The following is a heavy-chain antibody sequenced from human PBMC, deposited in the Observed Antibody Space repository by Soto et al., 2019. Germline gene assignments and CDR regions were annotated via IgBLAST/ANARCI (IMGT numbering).Heavy chain of an antibody. CDR2: IYHSGST. D-gene: IGHD6-19*01. CDR1: GGSISSSNW. Sequence: QVQLQESGPGLVKPSGTLSLTCAVSGGSISSSNWWSWVRQPPGKGLEWIGEIYHSGSTNYNPSLKSRVTISAAQSKNQFSQKLSSVTAADTAVYYCARVAVAGTRVDYWGQGTLVTVSS. CDR3: ARVAVAGTRVDY. J-gene: IGHJ4*02. V-gene: IGHV4-4*02.